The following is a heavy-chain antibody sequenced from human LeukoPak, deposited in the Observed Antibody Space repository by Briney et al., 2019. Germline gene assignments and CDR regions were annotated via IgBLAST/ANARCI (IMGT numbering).Heavy chain of an antibody. Sequence: GGSLRLSCAASGLTLSGSATFWVRQASGKWREWVGRIKSKTDGGTTDYTAPVKGRFTISRDDSKHTLYLQMNSLKTEDTAVYYCTTENSSWYDYYFDYWGQGTLVTVSS. CDR2: IKSKTDGGTT. V-gene: IGHV3-15*01. D-gene: IGHD6-13*01. CDR1: GLTLSGSA. CDR3: TTENSSWYDYYFDY. J-gene: IGHJ4*02.